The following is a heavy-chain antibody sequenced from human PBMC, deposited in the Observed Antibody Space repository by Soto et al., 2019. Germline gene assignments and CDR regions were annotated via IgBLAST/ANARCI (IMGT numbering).Heavy chain of an antibody. J-gene: IGHJ3*02. V-gene: IGHV1-46*03. CDR1: GYTFTSYY. CDR2: INPSGGST. CDR3: ARDRCSGGSCYYSDAFDI. Sequence: GASVKVSCKASGYTFTSYYMHWVRQAPGQGLEWMGIINPSGGSTSYAQKFQGRVTMTRDTSTSTVYMELSSLRSEDTAVYYCARDRCSGGSCYYSDAFDIWGQGTMVTVSS. D-gene: IGHD2-15*01.